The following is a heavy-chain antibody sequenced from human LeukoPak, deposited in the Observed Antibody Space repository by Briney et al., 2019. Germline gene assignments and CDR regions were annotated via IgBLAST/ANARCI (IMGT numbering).Heavy chain of an antibody. CDR1: GFTFSSYS. CDR3: ARGGGRHVEY. CDR2: ISSSSSTI. J-gene: IGHJ4*02. V-gene: IGHV3-48*04. Sequence: PGGSLRLSCAASGFTFSSYSMNWVRQAPGKGLEWVSYISSSSSTISYADSVKGRFTIARDNAKNSLYLQMNILRAEDTAVYYCARGGGRHVEYWGQGNLVTVSS. D-gene: IGHD3-16*01.